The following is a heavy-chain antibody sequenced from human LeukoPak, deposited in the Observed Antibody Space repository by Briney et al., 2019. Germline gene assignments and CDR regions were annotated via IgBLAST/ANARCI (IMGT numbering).Heavy chain of an antibody. CDR2: IKQDGSEK. J-gene: IGHJ4*02. CDR1: GFTFSNYW. V-gene: IGHV3-7*01. CDR3: ARDSIHYGEDYYFDY. D-gene: IGHD3-10*01. Sequence: GGSLRLSCAASGFTFSNYWMSWVRQAPGKGLEWVANIKQDGSEKYYVDSVKGRFTISRDNAKNSLYLQMNSLRAEDTAVYYCARDSIHYGEDYYFDYWGQGTLVTVSS.